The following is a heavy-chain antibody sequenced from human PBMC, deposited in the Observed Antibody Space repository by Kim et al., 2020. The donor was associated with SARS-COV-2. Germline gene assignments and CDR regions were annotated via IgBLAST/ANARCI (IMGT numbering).Heavy chain of an antibody. CDR3: AREPYNRDWFVGDTFDI. CDR2: INPNRGDT. Sequence: ASVKVSCKASGYNFTGYYMHWLRQVPGQGPEWMGWINPNRGDTKYAQRFQGRVTMTRDTSINTAYMEVSGLTSDDTALYYCAREPYNRDWFVGDTFDIWGQGTMVTVSS. D-gene: IGHD3-9*01. CDR1: GYNFTGYY. V-gene: IGHV1-2*02. J-gene: IGHJ3*02.